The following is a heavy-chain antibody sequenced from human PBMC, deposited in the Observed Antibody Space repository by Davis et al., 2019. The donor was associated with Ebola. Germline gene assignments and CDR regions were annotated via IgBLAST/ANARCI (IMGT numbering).Heavy chain of an antibody. Sequence: SVKVSCKTSGGTFSGNAISWLRQAPGQGPEWMGDITPMYGAANYAQKFQGRVSFFTDESMATTFMELNSLRSDDTAVYYCARDARGYFDSWGQGTLVTVSS. CDR3: ARDARGYFDS. V-gene: IGHV1-69*05. CDR2: ITPMYGAA. CDR1: GGTFSGNA. J-gene: IGHJ4*02.